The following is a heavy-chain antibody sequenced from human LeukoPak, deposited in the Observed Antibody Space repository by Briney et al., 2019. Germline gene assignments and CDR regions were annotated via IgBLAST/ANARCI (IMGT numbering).Heavy chain of an antibody. V-gene: IGHV4-39*07. J-gene: IGHJ4*02. Sequence: SETLSLTCTVSGGSISSSSYYWGWIRQPPGKGLEWIGSIYYSGSTYYNPSLKSRVTISVDRSKNQFSLKLSSVTAADTAVYYCARASGSYFPGFSYWGQGTLVTVSS. CDR2: IYYSGST. D-gene: IGHD1-26*01. CDR3: ARASGSYFPGFSY. CDR1: GGSISSSSYY.